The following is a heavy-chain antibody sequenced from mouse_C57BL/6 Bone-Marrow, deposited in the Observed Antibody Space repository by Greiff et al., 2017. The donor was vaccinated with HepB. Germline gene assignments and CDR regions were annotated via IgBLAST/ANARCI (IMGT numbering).Heavy chain of an antibody. CDR1: GYTFTDYE. D-gene: IGHD2-12*01. V-gene: IGHV1-15*01. CDR3: TRCKYSECFAY. J-gene: IGHJ3*01. CDR2: IDPETGGT. Sequence: QVHVKQSGAELVRPGASVTLSCKASGYTFTDYEMHWVKQTPVHGLEWIGAIDPETGGTAYNQKFKGKTILTADKSSSTAYLELRSLTSEDSAVYYCTRCKYSECFAYWDWGKLITVTA.